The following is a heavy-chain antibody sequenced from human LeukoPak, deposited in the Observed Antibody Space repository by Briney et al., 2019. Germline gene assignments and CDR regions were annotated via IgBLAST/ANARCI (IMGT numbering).Heavy chain of an antibody. Sequence: VASVKVSCKASGYTFTGYYMHWVRQAPGQGLEWMGWINPNSGGTNYAQKFQGRVTMTRDTSISTAYMELSRLRSGDTAVYYCARVAARGLLFFDYWGQGTLVTVSS. J-gene: IGHJ4*02. CDR3: ARVAARGLLFFDY. V-gene: IGHV1-2*02. D-gene: IGHD3-10*01. CDR2: INPNSGGT. CDR1: GYTFTGYY.